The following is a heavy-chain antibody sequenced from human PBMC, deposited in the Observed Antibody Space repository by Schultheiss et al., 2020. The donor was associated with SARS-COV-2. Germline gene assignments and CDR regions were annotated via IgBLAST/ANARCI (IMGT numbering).Heavy chain of an antibody. V-gene: IGHV3-7*01. J-gene: IGHJ4*02. CDR2: IKQDGSEK. D-gene: IGHD2-8*01. CDR3: AKGTGYCTNGVCSTDSYFDY. CDR1: GFTFSSYW. Sequence: GGSLRLSCAASGFTFSSYWMSWVRQAPGKGLEWVANIKQDGSEKYYVDSVKGRFTISRDNAKNSLYLQMNSLRAEDTAVYYCAKGTGYCTNGVCSTDSYFDYWGQGTLVTVSS.